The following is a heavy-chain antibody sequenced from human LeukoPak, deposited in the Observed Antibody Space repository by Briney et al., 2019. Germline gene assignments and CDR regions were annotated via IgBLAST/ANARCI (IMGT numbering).Heavy chain of an antibody. CDR1: GFTLSSYW. J-gene: IGHJ4*02. CDR3: ARGYSSGLHFDY. D-gene: IGHD6-19*01. V-gene: IGHV3-74*01. CDR2: IKSDGSDT. Sequence: GGTLRLSCAASGFTLSSYWMHWVRQVPGKGLVWVSRIKSDGSDTRYAGSVKGRFTISRDNAKNTLYLQMNSLRAEDTAVYYCARGYSSGLHFDYWGQGTLVTVSS.